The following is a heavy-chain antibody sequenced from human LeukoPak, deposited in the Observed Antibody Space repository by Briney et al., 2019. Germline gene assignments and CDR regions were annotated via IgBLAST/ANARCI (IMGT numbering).Heavy chain of an antibody. D-gene: IGHD2-15*01. CDR3: ARSIISGGSFRAGSGFSDY. V-gene: IGHV4-39*07. J-gene: IGHJ4*02. CDR2: IYYSGST. CDR1: GGSISSSSYY. Sequence: PSETLSLTCTVSGGSISSSSYYWGWIRQPPGKGLEWIGSIYYSGSTYYNPSLKSRVTISVDTSKNQFSLKLSSVTAADTAVHYCARSIISGGSFRAGSGFSDYWGQGTLVTVSS.